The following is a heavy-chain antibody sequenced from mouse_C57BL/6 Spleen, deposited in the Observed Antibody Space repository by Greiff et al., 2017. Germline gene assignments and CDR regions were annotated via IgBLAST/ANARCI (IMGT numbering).Heavy chain of an antibody. D-gene: IGHD3-3*01. V-gene: IGHV5-16*01. J-gene: IGHJ2*01. Sequence: EVKLVESEAGLVQPGSSMKLSCTASGFTFTDYYMAWVRQVPGKGLEWVANINYDGSSTYYLASLKSRFIISRDNAKNMRYLQMNSLKSEATATYNCERDGVGQGGLDYWGQGTTLTVSS. CDR3: ERDGVGQGGLDY. CDR1: GFTFTDYY. CDR2: INYDGSST.